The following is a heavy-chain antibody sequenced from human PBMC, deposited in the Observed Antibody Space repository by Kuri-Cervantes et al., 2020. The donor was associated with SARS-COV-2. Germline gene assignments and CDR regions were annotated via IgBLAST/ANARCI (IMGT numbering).Heavy chain of an antibody. V-gene: IGHV3-30*02. D-gene: IGHD1-14*01. J-gene: IGHJ3*02. CDR1: GFTFSDYG. CDR2: IRYDGSNK. Sequence: GGSLRLSCAASGFTFSDYGMQWVRQAPGKGLEWVAFIRYDGSNKYYADSVKGRFTISRDNSKNTLYLQMNSLRAEDTAVYYCATKPPGVNDAFDIWGQGTMVTVSS. CDR3: ATKPPGVNDAFDI.